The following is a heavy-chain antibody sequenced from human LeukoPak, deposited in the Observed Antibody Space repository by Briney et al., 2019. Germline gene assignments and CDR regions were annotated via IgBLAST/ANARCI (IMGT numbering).Heavy chain of an antibody. Sequence: SETLSLTCTVSGGSISSYYWSWIRQPAGKGLEWIGRIYTSGSTNYNPSLMSRVTMSVDTSKNQFSLKPSSVTAADTAVYYCARFRMGDRGYYYYYMDVWGKGTTVTVSS. CDR1: GGSISSYY. CDR2: IYTSGST. D-gene: IGHD2-21*02. V-gene: IGHV4-4*07. CDR3: ARFRMGDRGYYYYYMDV. J-gene: IGHJ6*03.